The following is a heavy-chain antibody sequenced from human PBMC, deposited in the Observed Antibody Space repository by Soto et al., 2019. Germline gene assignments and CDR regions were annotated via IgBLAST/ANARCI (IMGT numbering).Heavy chain of an antibody. V-gene: IGHV4-30-4*01. CDR3: DRGVVGTAAAGNFDY. J-gene: IGHJ4*02. CDR1: GGSISSGDYC. D-gene: IGHD6-13*01. Sequence: LTFTVSGGSISSGDYCLSWIRQPPGKGLEWIGYIYYSGSTYYNPSLKSRVTISVDTSKNQFSLKLSSVTAADTAVYYCDRGVVGTAAAGNFDYWGQGTLVTVYS. CDR2: IYYSGST.